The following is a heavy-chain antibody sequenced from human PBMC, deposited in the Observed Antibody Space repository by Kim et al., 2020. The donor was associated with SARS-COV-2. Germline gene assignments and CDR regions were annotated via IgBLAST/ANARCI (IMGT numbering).Heavy chain of an antibody. CDR3: ARGEVVPAATPYYYGMAV. D-gene: IGHD2-2*01. Sequence: SVKVSCKASGGTFSSYAISWVRQAPGQGLEWMGGIIPIFGTANYAQKFQGRVTITADESTSTAYMELSSLRSEDTAVYYCARGEVVPAATPYYYGMAVWGQGTTFPVSS. J-gene: IGHJ6*02. CDR1: GGTFSSYA. CDR2: IIPIFGTA. V-gene: IGHV1-69*13.